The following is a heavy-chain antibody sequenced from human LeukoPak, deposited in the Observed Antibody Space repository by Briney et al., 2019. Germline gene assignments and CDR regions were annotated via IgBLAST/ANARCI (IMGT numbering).Heavy chain of an antibody. Sequence: PSETLSLTCTISGGSISSYYWNWIRQPPGKGLEWIGYIYYRGSTNYNPSLKSRVTISVDTSKNQFSLDLSSVTAADTAVYYCARDQPERVDGAFDIWGQGTLVTVSS. V-gene: IGHV4-59*01. CDR2: IYYRGST. CDR1: GGSISSYY. J-gene: IGHJ3*02. D-gene: IGHD1-1*01. CDR3: ARDQPERVDGAFDI.